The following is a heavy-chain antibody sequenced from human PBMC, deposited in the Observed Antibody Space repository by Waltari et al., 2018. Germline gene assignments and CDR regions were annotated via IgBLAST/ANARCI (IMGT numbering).Heavy chain of an antibody. D-gene: IGHD3-10*01. CDR3: ARGGVPDYYGSGSPYRNWFDP. CDR2: INNGAVT. J-gene: IGHJ5*02. CDR1: GGSFSGYH. Sequence: QVQLKQWGAGTLKPSDTLSLTCGVYGGSFSGYHWTWVRQSPGKGLEWIGEINNGAVTTSRPALRSQVTRAVDASKNQFSLFVRSVTAADTAVYYCARGGVPDYYGSGSPYRNWFDPWGQGTLVTVSS. V-gene: IGHV4-34*02.